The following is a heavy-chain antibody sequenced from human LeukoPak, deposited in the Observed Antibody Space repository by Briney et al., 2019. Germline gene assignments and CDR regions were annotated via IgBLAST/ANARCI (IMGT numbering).Heavy chain of an antibody. V-gene: IGHV3-7*01. CDR2: IKQDGSEK. Sequence: GGSLRLSCAASGFTFSSYWMSWVRQAPGKGLEWVANIKQDGSEKYYVDSVKGRFTISRDNAKNSLYLQMNSLRAEDTAVYYCARVLSEEQPAHYYYMDVWGKGTTVTVSS. J-gene: IGHJ6*03. CDR3: ARVLSEEQPAHYYYMDV. CDR1: GFTFSSYW. D-gene: IGHD6-13*01.